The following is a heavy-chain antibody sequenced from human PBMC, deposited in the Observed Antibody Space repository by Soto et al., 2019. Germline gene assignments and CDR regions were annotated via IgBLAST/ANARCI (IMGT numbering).Heavy chain of an antibody. J-gene: IGHJ5*02. CDR3: ARARGNFDDHNWFDP. Sequence: QVHLVQSGAEVKKPGSSVTVSCKASGVTFSRFAISWVRQAPGQGLEWMGGIVPFFGAANYAQNFQGRVRITAAESTTTADMELRSLKSEDTALYYCARARGNFDDHNWFDPWGQGTLVTVSS. CDR1: GVTFSRFA. D-gene: IGHD1-7*01. V-gene: IGHV1-69*01. CDR2: IVPFFGAA.